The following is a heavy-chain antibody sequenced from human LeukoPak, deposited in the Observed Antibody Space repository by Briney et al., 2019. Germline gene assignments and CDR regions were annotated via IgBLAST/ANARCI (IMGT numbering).Heavy chain of an antibody. J-gene: IGHJ4*02. CDR2: TRYDGSNK. CDR1: GFIFSSYG. CDR3: AKDPPTVTTERYDY. Sequence: GGSLRLSCAASGFIFSSYGMHWVRQAPGKGLEWVAFTRYDGSNKYYADSVKGRFTISRDNSKNTLYLQMNSLRAEDTAVYHCAKDPPTVTTERYDYWGQGTVVTVSS. V-gene: IGHV3-30*02. D-gene: IGHD4-17*01.